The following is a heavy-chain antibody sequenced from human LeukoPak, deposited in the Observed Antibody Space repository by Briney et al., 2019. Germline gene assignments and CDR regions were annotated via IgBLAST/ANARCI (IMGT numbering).Heavy chain of an antibody. CDR3: ARDIPGIAVAGYMDV. J-gene: IGHJ6*02. CDR2: SNAGNGNT. D-gene: IGHD6-19*01. Sequence: GASVKVSCKASGYTFTSYAMHWVRQAPGQRLEWMGWSNAGNGNTKYSQEFQGRVTMTRDTSTSTVYMELSSLRSEDTAVYYCARDIPGIAVAGYMDVWGQGTTVTVSS. V-gene: IGHV1-3*02. CDR1: GYTFTSYA.